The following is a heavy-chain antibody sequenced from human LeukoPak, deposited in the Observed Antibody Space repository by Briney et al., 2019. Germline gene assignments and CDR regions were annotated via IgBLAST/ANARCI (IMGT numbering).Heavy chain of an antibody. V-gene: IGHV4-59*01. Sequence: SETLSLTCTVSSGSISNYYWSWIRQPPGKGLEWIGYVSSSGSTKYNPSLISRVTISVDTSKNQFSLRLTSVTSTDTAVYYCASGTLRGANGAYGMDVWGQGTTVTVSS. CDR3: ASGTLRGANGAYGMDV. CDR2: VSSSGST. CDR1: SGSISNYY. J-gene: IGHJ6*02. D-gene: IGHD1-26*01.